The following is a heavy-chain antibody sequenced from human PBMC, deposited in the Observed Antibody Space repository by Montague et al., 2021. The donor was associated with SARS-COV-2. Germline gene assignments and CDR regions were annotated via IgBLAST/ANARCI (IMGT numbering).Heavy chain of an antibody. CDR2: IYYSGDT. Sequence: SETLSLTCSFSGGSISTGSYYWGWIRQPPRKGLGWIGSIYYSGDTYYNPSLKSRVTISVDTSKNQFSLRLSSVTAADTAVYYCVRGGDYTDYGRVDYWGQGTLVIVSS. CDR1: GGSISTGSYY. D-gene: IGHD4-11*01. CDR3: VRGGDYTDYGRVDY. J-gene: IGHJ4*02. V-gene: IGHV4-39*01.